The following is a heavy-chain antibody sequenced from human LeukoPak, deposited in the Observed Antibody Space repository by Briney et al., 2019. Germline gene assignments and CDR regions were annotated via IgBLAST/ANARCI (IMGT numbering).Heavy chain of an antibody. CDR2: IYPGDSDT. Sequence: GESLKIPCKGSGYSFNSYWIGWVRQMPGKGLEWMGMIYPGDSDTRYSPSFQGQVTISADKSTSTASLQWSSLKASDTAMYYCARRLCSGGSCYYFDYWGQGTLVTVSS. CDR3: ARRLCSGGSCYYFDY. V-gene: IGHV5-51*01. J-gene: IGHJ4*02. D-gene: IGHD2-15*01. CDR1: GYSFNSYW.